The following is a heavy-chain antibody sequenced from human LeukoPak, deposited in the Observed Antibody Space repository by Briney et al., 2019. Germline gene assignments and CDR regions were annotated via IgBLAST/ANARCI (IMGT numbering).Heavy chain of an antibody. Sequence: PSETLSLTCAVYGGSFSGYYWSWIRPPPGKGLEWIGEINHSGSTNYNPSLKSRVTISVDASKNQFSLKLSSVTAADTAVYYCARDGPPGIAVAGTFDYWGQGTLVTVSS. D-gene: IGHD6-19*01. V-gene: IGHV4-34*01. CDR1: GGSFSGYY. CDR3: ARDGPPGIAVAGTFDY. J-gene: IGHJ4*02. CDR2: INHSGST.